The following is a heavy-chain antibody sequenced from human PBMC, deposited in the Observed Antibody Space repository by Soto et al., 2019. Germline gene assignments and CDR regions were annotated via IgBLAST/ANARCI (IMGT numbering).Heavy chain of an antibody. D-gene: IGHD6-13*01. J-gene: IGHJ5*02. Sequence: QVLLVQSGAAVKTPGASVKISCQASGYTFTNYGITWVRQTPGQGFEWMAWINPYNGNTNYAQNLQGRVTMTTDTSTSTAYMELMSLSSDDTAVYYCARVPAYSTRWSSDPGFEPWGQGTLVTVSS. V-gene: IGHV1-18*01. CDR1: GYTFTNYG. CDR2: INPYNGNT. CDR3: ARVPAYSTRWSSDPGFEP.